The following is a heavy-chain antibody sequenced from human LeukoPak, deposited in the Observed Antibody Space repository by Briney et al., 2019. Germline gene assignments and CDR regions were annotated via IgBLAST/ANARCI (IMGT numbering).Heavy chain of an antibody. J-gene: IGHJ6*02. V-gene: IGHV3-13*01. D-gene: IGHD2-15*01. CDR1: GFTFSSYD. CDR3: ARSTPGGWHYYYYGMDV. CDR2: IGTAGDT. Sequence: PGGSLRLSCAASGFTFSSYDMHWVRHATGKGLEWVSAIGTAGDTYYPGSVKGRFTISRENAKNSLYLQMNSLRAGDTAVYYCARSTPGGWHYYYYGMDVWGQGTTVTVSS.